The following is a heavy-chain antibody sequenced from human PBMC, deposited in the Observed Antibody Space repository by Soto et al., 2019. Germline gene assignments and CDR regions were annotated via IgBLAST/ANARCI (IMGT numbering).Heavy chain of an antibody. J-gene: IGHJ6*02. CDR1: GLTFSSYA. Sequence: EVQLLESGGGLIQPGGSLRLSCAASGLTFSSYAMTWVRQAPGKGLEWVSTISRTVGSSYYADSVKGRFTISRDNTKDTLDLQMNSLRAEDTAIYYCASQGGYYGATYYYYGMDVWGQGTTVTVSS. CDR3: ASQGGYYGATYYYYGMDV. V-gene: IGHV3-23*01. CDR2: ISRTVGSS. D-gene: IGHD3-10*01.